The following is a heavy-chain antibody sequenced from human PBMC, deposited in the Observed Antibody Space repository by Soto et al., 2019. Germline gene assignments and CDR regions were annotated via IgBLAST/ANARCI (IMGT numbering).Heavy chain of an antibody. V-gene: IGHV3-7*01. CDR1: GFTFSSYW. J-gene: IGHJ4*02. CDR2: IKQDGSEK. Sequence: GGSLRLSCAASGFTFSSYWMGWVRQAPGKGLEWVANIKQDGSEKYYVDSVKGRFTISRDNAKNSLYLLMNSLRADDTAVYYCARDPLRYCSSTSCYVGFDYWGQGTLVTVSS. CDR3: ARDPLRYCSSTSCYVGFDY. D-gene: IGHD2-2*01.